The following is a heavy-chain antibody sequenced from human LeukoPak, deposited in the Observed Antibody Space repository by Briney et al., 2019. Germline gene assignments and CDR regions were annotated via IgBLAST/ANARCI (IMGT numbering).Heavy chain of an antibody. CDR3: AREGAYGVYAGY. V-gene: IGHV1-69*06. Sequence: SVKVSCKASGGTFSSYAISWVRQAPGQGLEWMGGIIPIFGTANYAQKFQGRVTITADKSTSIAYMELSSLRSEDTAVYYCAREGAYGVYAGYWGQGTLVTVSS. CDR2: IIPIFGTA. J-gene: IGHJ4*02. CDR1: GGTFSSYA. D-gene: IGHD4-17*01.